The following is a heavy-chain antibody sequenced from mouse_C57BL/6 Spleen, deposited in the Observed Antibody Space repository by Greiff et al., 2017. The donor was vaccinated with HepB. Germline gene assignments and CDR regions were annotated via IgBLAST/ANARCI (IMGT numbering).Heavy chain of an antibody. D-gene: IGHD2-4*01. V-gene: IGHV5-17*01. CDR3: ARYYYDYDGSYYYAMDY. CDR1: GFTFSDYG. J-gene: IGHJ4*01. CDR2: ISSGSSTI. Sequence: EVKLVESGGGLVKPGGSLKLSCAASGFTFSDYGMHWVRQAPEKGLEWVAYISSGSSTIYYADTVKGRFTISRDNAKNTLFLQMTSLRSEDTAMYDCARYYYDYDGSYYYAMDYWGQGTSVTVSS.